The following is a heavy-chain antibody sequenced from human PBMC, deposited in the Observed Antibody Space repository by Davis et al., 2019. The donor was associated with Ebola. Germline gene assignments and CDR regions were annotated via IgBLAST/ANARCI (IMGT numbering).Heavy chain of an antibody. CDR1: GLTFSNYA. J-gene: IGHJ4*02. V-gene: IGHV3-23*01. CDR2: ISPSGADI. Sequence: GESLKISCAASGLTFSNYAMSWVRQAPGEGLEWVSGISPSGADIKYADSVRGRFSISRDDSKNTLYLQMDSLRAEDTAVFYCAEGGTNNFLGANWGQGTLVTVSS. CDR3: AEGGTNNFLGAN. D-gene: IGHD1-1*01.